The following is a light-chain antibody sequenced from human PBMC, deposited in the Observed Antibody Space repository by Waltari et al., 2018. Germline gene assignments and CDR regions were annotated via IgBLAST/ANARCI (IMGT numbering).Light chain of an antibody. CDR3: QQYGSSTGLT. J-gene: IGKJ4*01. CDR2: RAS. CDR1: QSVSSSY. Sequence: EIVLTQSPGTLSLSPGERATLSCRASQSVSSSYLAWYQQKPGQAPRLLIYRASSRATGIPDRFSGSGSGTDFTLTISRLEPEDFAMFYCQQYGSSTGLTFGGGTKVEIK. V-gene: IGKV3-20*01.